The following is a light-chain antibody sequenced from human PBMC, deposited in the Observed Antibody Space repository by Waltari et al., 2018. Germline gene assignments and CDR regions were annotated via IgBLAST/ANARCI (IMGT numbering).Light chain of an antibody. CDR1: QSVSTN. CDR3: QQYNDYVS. J-gene: IGKJ4*01. V-gene: IGKV3-15*01. CDR2: GAS. Sequence: DTVLTQSPATLSVSPGGRATVSCGASQSVSTNLAWYQQRPGQAPRLLIYGASTRATGIPARFSGFGSGTEFILTISGLQSEDFAVYYCQQYNDYVSFGGGTNVEI.